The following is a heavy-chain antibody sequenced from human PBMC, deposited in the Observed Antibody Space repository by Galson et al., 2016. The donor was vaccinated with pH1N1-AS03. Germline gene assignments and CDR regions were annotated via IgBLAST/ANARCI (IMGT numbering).Heavy chain of an antibody. CDR2: IRGTSQIT. Sequence: SLRLSCAASGFTFSTFAMSWVRRAPGKGLEWVSLIRGTSQITYYADSVKGRFTISRDSSENTLYLDMNSLRVEDTAMYYCARGEMIGDDSWGQGTLVTVSS. CDR1: GFTFSTFA. D-gene: IGHD3-16*01. J-gene: IGHJ4*02. V-gene: IGHV3-23*01. CDR3: ARGEMIGDDS.